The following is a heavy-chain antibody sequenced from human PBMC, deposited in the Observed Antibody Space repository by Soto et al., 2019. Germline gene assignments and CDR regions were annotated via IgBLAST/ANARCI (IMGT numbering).Heavy chain of an antibody. D-gene: IGHD3-3*01. CDR3: ARVLRFLEWLSVGAFDI. Sequence: GGSLILSCAASGFTVISNYMSWVRQAPGKGLEWVSVIYSGGSTYYADSVKGRFTISRDNSKNTLYLQMNSLRAEDTAVYYCARVLRFLEWLSVGAFDIWGQGTMVSVSS. J-gene: IGHJ3*02. CDR2: IYSGGST. V-gene: IGHV3-53*01. CDR1: GFTVISNY.